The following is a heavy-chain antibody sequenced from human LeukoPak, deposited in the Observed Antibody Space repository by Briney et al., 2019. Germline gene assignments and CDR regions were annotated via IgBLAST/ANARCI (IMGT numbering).Heavy chain of an antibody. CDR1: GGSFSSYY. J-gene: IGHJ1*01. CDR3: ARGSSWYAEYFQH. Sequence: SETLSLTCSVSGGSFSSYYWSWIRQSPGKGLEWIGHVSNSGYTNYNPSLKSRVTISLDMPKNQLSLKLSSVTAADTAVYYCARGSSWYAEYFQHWGQGTLVTVSS. CDR2: VSNSGYT. V-gene: IGHV4-59*01. D-gene: IGHD6-13*01.